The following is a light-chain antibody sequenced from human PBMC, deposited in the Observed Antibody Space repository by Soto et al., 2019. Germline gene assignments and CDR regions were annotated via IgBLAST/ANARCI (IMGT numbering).Light chain of an antibody. Sequence: DVQMTQSPSTLSASVGDRVTITCRASQTISTWVAWYQQKPGKAPKLLIYDVSILESGVPSRFSGSGSGTEFTLTITSLQPEDFAIYYCQQYDNSRTFGQGTKVDI. CDR1: QTISTW. J-gene: IGKJ1*01. CDR2: DVS. CDR3: QQYDNSRT. V-gene: IGKV1-5*01.